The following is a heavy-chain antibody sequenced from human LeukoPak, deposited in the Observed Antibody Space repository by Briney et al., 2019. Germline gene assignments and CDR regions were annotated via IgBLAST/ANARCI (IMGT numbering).Heavy chain of an antibody. CDR3: TRVGYCSSTSCFDY. CDR1: GYTFTSYG. Sequence: ASVKVSCKASGYTFTSYGISWVRQAPGQGLEWMGWISAYNGNTNYAQKLQGRVTMTTDTSTSTAYMELRSLRSDDTAVYYCTRVGYCSSTSCFDYWGQGTLATVSS. V-gene: IGHV1-18*01. CDR2: ISAYNGNT. D-gene: IGHD2-2*01. J-gene: IGHJ4*02.